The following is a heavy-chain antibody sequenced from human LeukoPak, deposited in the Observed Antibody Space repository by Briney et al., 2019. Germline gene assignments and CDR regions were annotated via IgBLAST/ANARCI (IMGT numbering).Heavy chain of an antibody. J-gene: IGHJ4*02. V-gene: IGHV3-66*01. Sequence: GGSLRLSCVASGFTVSSNYMSWVPQAPGKGLDWVSVIYSGGSTYYAASVKGRFSISRDNSKSTLYLQMNSLRVEDTAVYYCAIGFHGDYTGGLDSWGQGPLVTVSS. CDR3: AIGFHGDYTGGLDS. CDR2: IYSGGST. D-gene: IGHD4-17*01. CDR1: GFTVSSNY.